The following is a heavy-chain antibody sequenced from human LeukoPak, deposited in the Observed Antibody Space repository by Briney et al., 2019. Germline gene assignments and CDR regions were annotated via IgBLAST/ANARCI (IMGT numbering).Heavy chain of an antibody. CDR2: ISGSGGST. Sequence: TGGSLRLSCAASGFTFSSYAMSWVRQAPGKGLVWVSAISGSGGSTYYADSVKGRFTISRDNSKNTLYLQMNSLRAEDTAVYYCAKGTSSIVGAPTGYWGQGTLVTVSS. CDR3: AKGTSSIVGAPTGY. D-gene: IGHD1-26*01. V-gene: IGHV3-23*01. J-gene: IGHJ4*02. CDR1: GFTFSSYA.